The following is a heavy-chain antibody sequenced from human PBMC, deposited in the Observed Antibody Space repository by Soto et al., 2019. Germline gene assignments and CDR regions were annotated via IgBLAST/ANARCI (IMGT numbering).Heavy chain of an antibody. V-gene: IGHV4-30-2*01. CDR3: ARGGYCGGDCYPLDY. CDR1: GGSISSGGYS. D-gene: IGHD2-21*02. Sequence: PSETLSLTCAVSGGSISSGGYSWSWIRQPPGKGLEWIGYIYHSGSTYYNPSLKSRVTISVDRSKNQFSLKLSSVTAADTAVYYCARGGYCGGDCYPLDYWGQGTLVTVSS. CDR2: IYHSGST. J-gene: IGHJ4*02.